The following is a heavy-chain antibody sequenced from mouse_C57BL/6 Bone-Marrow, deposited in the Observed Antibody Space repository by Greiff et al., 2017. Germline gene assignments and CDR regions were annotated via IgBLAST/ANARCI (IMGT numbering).Heavy chain of an antibody. CDR1: GFTFNTYA. J-gene: IGHJ4*01. CDR3: VVIYYNYGGYAMDY. V-gene: IGHV10-3*01. D-gene: IGHD2-4*01. CDR2: ISSKSSNYAT. Sequence: EAGGGLVQPKGSLKLSCAASGFTFNTYAMHWVRQAPGKGLEWVARISSKSSNYATYYADSVKDRFTISRDDSQRMLYLQMNNLKTEDTAMDYCVVIYYNYGGYAMDYWGQGTSVTVSS.